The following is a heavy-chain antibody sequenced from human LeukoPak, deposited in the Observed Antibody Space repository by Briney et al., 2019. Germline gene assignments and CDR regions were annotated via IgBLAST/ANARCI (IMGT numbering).Heavy chain of an antibody. J-gene: IGHJ6*03. CDR2: IYHSGST. CDR3: ARHRMGEDYYYYYYMDV. V-gene: IGHV4-38-2*01. CDR1: GYSISSGYY. D-gene: IGHD1-26*01. Sequence: PSETLSLTCAVSGYSISSGYYWGWIRQPPGKGLEWIGGIYHSGSTYYNPSLKSRVTISVDTSKNQFSLKLSSVTAADTAVYYCARHRMGEDYYYYYYMDVWGKGTTVTVSS.